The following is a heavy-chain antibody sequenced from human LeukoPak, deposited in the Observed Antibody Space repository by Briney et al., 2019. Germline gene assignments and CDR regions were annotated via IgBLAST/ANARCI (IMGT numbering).Heavy chain of an antibody. CDR2: ISGSGGST. Sequence: GGSLRLSCAASGFTFSSYSMNWVRQAPGKGLEWVSAISGSGGSTYYADSVKGRFTISRDNSKNTLYLQMNSLRAEDTAVYYCAKSPGYDFWSGYQYYFDYWGQGTLVTVSS. CDR3: AKSPGYDFWSGYQYYFDY. V-gene: IGHV3-23*01. D-gene: IGHD3-3*01. CDR1: GFTFSSYS. J-gene: IGHJ4*02.